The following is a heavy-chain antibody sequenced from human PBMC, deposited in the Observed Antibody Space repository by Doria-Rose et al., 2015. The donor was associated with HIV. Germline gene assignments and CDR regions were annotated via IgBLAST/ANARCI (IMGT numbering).Heavy chain of an antibody. CDR3: ARIKSSRWYHKYYFDF. CDR1: GVSLSSPGMG. V-gene: IGHV2-26*01. CDR2: TFSDDER. J-gene: IGHJ4*02. D-gene: IGHD6-13*01. Sequence: QVRLVQSGPVLVKPTETLTLTCTVSGVSLSSPGMGVSWIRQPSGKALEWLANTFSDDERSYKTSLKSRLTISRGTSKSQVVLTMTDMDPVDTATYYCARIKSSRWYHKYYFDFWGQGTLVIVSA.